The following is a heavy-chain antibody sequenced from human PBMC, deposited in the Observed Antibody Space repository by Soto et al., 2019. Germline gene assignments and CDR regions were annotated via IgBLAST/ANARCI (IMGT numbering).Heavy chain of an antibody. J-gene: IGHJ4*02. CDR3: VNLPLYGSGFDC. CDR1: GFTFDDYA. CDR2: ISWNGAAT. V-gene: IGHV3-9*01. D-gene: IGHD3-10*01. Sequence: EAQLVESGGGLVQPGRSLRLSCVASGFTFDDYAIHWVRQAPGKGLEWVSGISWNGAATGYADSVKGRFTISRDNAKNSLYLQMSSLRTEDTAIYYWVNLPLYGSGFDCWGQGTLVTVSS.